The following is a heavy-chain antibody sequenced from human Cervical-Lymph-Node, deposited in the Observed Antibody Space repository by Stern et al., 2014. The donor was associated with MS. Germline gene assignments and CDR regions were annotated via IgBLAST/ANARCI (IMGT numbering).Heavy chain of an antibody. CDR2: IYYSGHT. D-gene: IGHD6-13*01. CDR3: ARGFSSSWYGGRFFNY. J-gene: IGHJ4*02. CDR1: GGSISSYY. V-gene: IGHV4-59*01. Sequence: QVPLRESGPGLVKPSETLSLTCTVSGGSISSYYWSWIRQAPGKGLEWIADIYYSGHTDYNPSLQGRVTVSVDTSKNQVSLRLSSVTAADTAVYYCARGFSSSWYGGRFFNYWGQGTLVTVSS.